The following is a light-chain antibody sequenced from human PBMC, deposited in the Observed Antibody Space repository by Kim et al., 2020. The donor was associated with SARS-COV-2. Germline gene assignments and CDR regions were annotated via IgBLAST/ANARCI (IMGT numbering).Light chain of an antibody. J-gene: IGKJ2*01. Sequence: SASTGDRVTITCRESQGVDSFLALYQQKSGQVPKLLIYASSTLHTGVPSRFSGSGSGTDFTLTIDCLQSEDFASYYCQQYYTSPHTFGQGTKLE. CDR1: QGVDSF. V-gene: IGKV1-8*01. CDR3: QQYYTSPHT. CDR2: ASS.